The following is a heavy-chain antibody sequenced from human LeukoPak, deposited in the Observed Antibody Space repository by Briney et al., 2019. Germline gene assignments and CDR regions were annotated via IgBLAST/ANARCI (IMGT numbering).Heavy chain of an antibody. Sequence: SETLSLTCTVSGGSMSSYYWTWIRQPPGKGLEYLGYIYYSESTNYNPSGSTNYNPSLMSRVTISVDTSKNQFSLRLSSVTAADTAVYYCARAHSGSWSMDSWGQGTLVTVSS. V-gene: IGHV4-59*01. CDR3: ARAHSGSWSMDS. CDR2: IYYSESTNYNPSGST. CDR1: GGSMSSYY. D-gene: IGHD6-13*01. J-gene: IGHJ4*02.